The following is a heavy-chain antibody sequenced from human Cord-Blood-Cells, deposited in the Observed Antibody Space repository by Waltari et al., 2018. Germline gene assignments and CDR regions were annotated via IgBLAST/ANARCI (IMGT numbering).Heavy chain of an antibody. D-gene: IGHD1-26*01. Sequence: QVQLQESGPGLVKPSETLSLTCSVSGGSISSYYWSWIRQPPGKGLEGIGYIYYSGSTNYSPSLMSRVTISVDRSKDQFSLKRSSVTAADTAVYYCARASEGIVGAFDYWGQGTLVTVSS. V-gene: IGHV4-59*01. CDR1: GGSISSYY. J-gene: IGHJ4*02. CDR3: ARASEGIVGAFDY. CDR2: IYYSGST.